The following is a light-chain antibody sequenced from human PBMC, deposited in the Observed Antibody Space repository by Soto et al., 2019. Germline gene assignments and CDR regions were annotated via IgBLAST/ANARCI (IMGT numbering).Light chain of an antibody. CDR2: GAS. CDR1: QSVSSSY. Sequence: EIVLTQPPGPRFFSPGARATLSCRARQSVSSSYLAWYQQKPGQAPRLVVYGASRRATGIPDRFSGTGSGTDFTLPISSLQSEDFASYYGQQRSNWPPITFGPGTRLEI. V-gene: IGKV3D-20*02. CDR3: QQRSNWPPIT. J-gene: IGKJ5*01.